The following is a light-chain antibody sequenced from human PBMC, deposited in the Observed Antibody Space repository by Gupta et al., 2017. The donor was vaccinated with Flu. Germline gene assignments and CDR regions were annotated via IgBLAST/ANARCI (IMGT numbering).Light chain of an antibody. CDR2: EGS. CDR3: RQSIQLPNT. Sequence: ITPGQPASIACKSSQSSLHSDGRTYLYWYLQKPGQPPRLLIYEGSNRGSGMPARFSGSGSGTDFTLKISRVEAEDVGVYYCRQSIQLPNTFGHGTKVDIK. J-gene: IGKJ3*01. CDR1: QSSLHSDGRTY. V-gene: IGKV2D-29*01.